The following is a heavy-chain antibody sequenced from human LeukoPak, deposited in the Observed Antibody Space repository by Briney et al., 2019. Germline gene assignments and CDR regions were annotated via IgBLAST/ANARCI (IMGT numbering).Heavy chain of an antibody. CDR3: AKRGGNWNTREFDY. J-gene: IGHJ4*02. CDR1: GFTFGSYA. V-gene: IGHV3-23*01. D-gene: IGHD1/OR15-1a*01. Sequence: GGSLRLSCAASGFTFGSYAMSWVRQAPGKGLEWVSVISSSGGSTYYADSVKGRFAISRDNSKNMVYLQMNSLRAEDTAVYYCAKRGGNWNTREFDYWGQGTLVTVSS. CDR2: ISSSGGST.